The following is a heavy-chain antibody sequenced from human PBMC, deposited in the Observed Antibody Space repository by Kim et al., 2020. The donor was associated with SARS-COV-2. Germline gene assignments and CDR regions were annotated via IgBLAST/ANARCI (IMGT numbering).Heavy chain of an antibody. D-gene: IGHD4-17*01. J-gene: IGHJ4*02. CDR3: AKPTGPEPQFVY. Sequence: YADSVKGRFTISRDNSKNTLFLQMNSLSAEDTAVYYCAKPTGPEPQFVYGGQGTLVTVSS. V-gene: IGHV3-23*05.